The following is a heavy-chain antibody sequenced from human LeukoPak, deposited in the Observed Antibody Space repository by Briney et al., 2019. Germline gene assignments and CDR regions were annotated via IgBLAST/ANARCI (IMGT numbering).Heavy chain of an antibody. CDR3: ARDYDIFTGYYSYFDY. D-gene: IGHD3-9*01. CDR1: GYTFTGYY. V-gene: IGHV1-2*02. Sequence: ASVTVSCKASGYTFTGYYMHWVRQAPGQGLERMGWINPNSGGTNYAQKFQGRVTMTRDTSISTAYMELSRLRSDDTAVYYCARDYDIFTGYYSYFDYWGQGTLVTVSS. CDR2: INPNSGGT. J-gene: IGHJ4*02.